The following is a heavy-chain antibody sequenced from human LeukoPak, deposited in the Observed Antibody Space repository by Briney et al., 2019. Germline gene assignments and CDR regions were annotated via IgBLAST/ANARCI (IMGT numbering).Heavy chain of an antibody. CDR2: MLDTVTT. J-gene: IGHJ4*02. CDR1: GASMNTHY. Sequence: SETLSLTCAVSGASMNTHYWSWIRQPPGKGLEWIGYMLDTVTTKDNAYLKSRFTLSASTSKNQFSLRLTSVTAADTAVYFCATIKRGNIFGYFDFWGQGIPVTVSS. V-gene: IGHV4-59*11. CDR3: ATIKRGNIFGYFDF. D-gene: IGHD5-18*01.